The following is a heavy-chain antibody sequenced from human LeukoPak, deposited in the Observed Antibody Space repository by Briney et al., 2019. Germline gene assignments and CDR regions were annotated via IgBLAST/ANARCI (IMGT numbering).Heavy chain of an antibody. CDR2: ISYDGSNK. Sequence: GGSLRLSCAASGFTFSSYGMHWVRQSPGKGLEWAATISYDGSNKYYADSVKGRFTVSRDNSKNTLYLQMNSLRAEDTAVYYCAKDRGFWSGYGVFDYWGQGTLVTVSS. CDR3: AKDRGFWSGYGVFDY. J-gene: IGHJ4*02. CDR1: GFTFSSYG. D-gene: IGHD3-3*01. V-gene: IGHV3-30*18.